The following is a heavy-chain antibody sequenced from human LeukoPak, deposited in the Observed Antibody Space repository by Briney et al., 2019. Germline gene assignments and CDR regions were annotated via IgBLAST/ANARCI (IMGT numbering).Heavy chain of an antibody. CDR3: AKGNTITPDY. J-gene: IGHJ4*02. CDR2: ITSDGGRT. V-gene: IGHV3-23*01. CDR1: GFTFSNYP. D-gene: IGHD1-14*01. Sequence: GGSLRLSCAASGFTFSNYPMNWVRQAPGKGLEWVSAITSDGGRTYNADSVKGRFTISRDNSKNTLYLQMNGLRADDTAVYYCAKGNTITPDYWGQGTLVTVSS.